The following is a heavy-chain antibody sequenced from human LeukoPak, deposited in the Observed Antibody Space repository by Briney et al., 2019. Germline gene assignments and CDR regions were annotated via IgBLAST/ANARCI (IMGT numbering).Heavy chain of an antibody. CDR3: ARGSARMVANPLFDY. Sequence: SETLSLTCTVSGGSISSSSYYWGWIRQPPGKGLEWIGSIYYSGSTNYNPSLKSRVTMSVDTSKNQFSLNLSSVTAADTAVYYCARGSARMVANPLFDYWGRGTLVTVSS. CDR2: IYYSGST. J-gene: IGHJ4*02. D-gene: IGHD5-12*01. V-gene: IGHV4-39*07. CDR1: GGSISSSSYY.